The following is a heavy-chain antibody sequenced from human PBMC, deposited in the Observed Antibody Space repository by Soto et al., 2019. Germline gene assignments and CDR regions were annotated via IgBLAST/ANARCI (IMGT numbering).Heavy chain of an antibody. CDR1: GFSLSTSGVG. CDR2: IYWDDDK. CDR3: ARLPYPGDTMVRGVIRLYNWFDL. V-gene: IGHV2-5*02. Sequence: SGPTLVNPTQTLTLTCTFSGFSLSTSGVGVGWIRQPPGKALEWLALIYWDDDKRYSPSLKSRLTITKDTSKNQVVLTMTNMDPVDTATYYCARLPYPGDTMVRGVIRLYNWFDLWGQGTLVTVSS. J-gene: IGHJ5*02. D-gene: IGHD3-10*01.